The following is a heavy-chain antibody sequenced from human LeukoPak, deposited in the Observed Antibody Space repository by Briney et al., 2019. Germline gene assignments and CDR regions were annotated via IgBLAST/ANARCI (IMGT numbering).Heavy chain of an antibody. CDR2: IYYSGST. J-gene: IGHJ5*02. D-gene: IGHD2-15*01. CDR1: GGSISSDDYY. V-gene: IGHV4-30-4*01. CDR3: ARGVTNCSGGSCYVFPFWFDP. Sequence: PSETLSVTCTVSGGSISSDDYYWSWIRQPPGKGLEWIGYIYYSGSTYYNPSLKSRVTISVDTSKNQFSLKLSSVTAADTAVYYCARGVTNCSGGSCYVFPFWFDPWGQGTLVTVSS.